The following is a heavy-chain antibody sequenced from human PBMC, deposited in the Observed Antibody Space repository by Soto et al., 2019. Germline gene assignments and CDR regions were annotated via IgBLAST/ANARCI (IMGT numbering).Heavy chain of an antibody. CDR1: GFTFSSYA. Sequence: GGSLRLSCAASGFTFSSYAMSWVRQAPGKGLEWVSAISGSGGSTYYADSVKGRFTISRDNSKNTLYLQMNSLRAEDTAVYDCAKDFCGGDCYFPEYFQHWGQGTLVTVSS. V-gene: IGHV3-23*01. CDR2: ISGSGGST. D-gene: IGHD2-21*02. CDR3: AKDFCGGDCYFPEYFQH. J-gene: IGHJ1*01.